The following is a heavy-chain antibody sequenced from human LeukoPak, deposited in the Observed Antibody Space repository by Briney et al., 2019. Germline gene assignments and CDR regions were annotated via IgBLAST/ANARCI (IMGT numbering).Heavy chain of an antibody. CDR1: GGSISSGGYY. CDR3: ASWVVVVAGKTAFDI. J-gene: IGHJ3*02. D-gene: IGHD2-15*01. CDR2: IYYSGST. V-gene: IGHV4-31*03. Sequence: PSETLSLTCTVSGGSISSGGYYWSWIRQHPGKGLEWIGYIYYSGSTYYNPSLKSRVTISVDTSKNQFSLKLSSVTAADTAVYYCASWVVVVAGKTAFDIWGQGTMVTVSS.